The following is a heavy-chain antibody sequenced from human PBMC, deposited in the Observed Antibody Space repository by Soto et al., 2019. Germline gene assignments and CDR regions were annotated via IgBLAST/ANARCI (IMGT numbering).Heavy chain of an antibody. J-gene: IGHJ6*02. Sequence: GGSLRLSCAASGFTFSNYGMHWVRQAPGKGLEWVTVISSDGNNKYYADSVRGRFTISRDNSKNTLFLQMNSLRAEDTAVYYCARDRLLWFGELLIYYYGMDVWGQGTTVTVSS. V-gene: IGHV3-30*03. CDR1: GFTFSNYG. CDR3: ARDRLLWFGELLIYYYGMDV. D-gene: IGHD3-10*01. CDR2: ISSDGNNK.